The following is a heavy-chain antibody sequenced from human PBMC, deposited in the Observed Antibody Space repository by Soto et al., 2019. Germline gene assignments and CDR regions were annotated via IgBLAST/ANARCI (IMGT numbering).Heavy chain of an antibody. CDR3: VQSRCGGDCLQIYSSHSYYGLVV. D-gene: IGHD2-21*02. CDR2: LYWDDDK. CDR1: GLSLRTTGVG. Sequence: QITLKESGPTLVKPTQTLTLTCTFSGLSLRTTGVGVGWVRQPPGKALEWLALLYWDDDKRYSPSLTSRLTITKDTSEKQVVLTMTNMYTVDTATYYCVQSRCGGDCLQIYSSHSYYGLVVWGQGTTVTVSS. V-gene: IGHV2-5*02. J-gene: IGHJ6*02.